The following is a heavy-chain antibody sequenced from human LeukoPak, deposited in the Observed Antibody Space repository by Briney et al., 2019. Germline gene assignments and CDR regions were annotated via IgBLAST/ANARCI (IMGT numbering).Heavy chain of an antibody. D-gene: IGHD3-10*01. V-gene: IGHV4-39*01. Sequence: SETLSLTCTVSGGSISSSSYYWGWIRQPPGKGLEWIGSIYYSGSTYYNPSLKSRVTISVDTSKNQFSLKLNSVTAADTAVYYCARTMVRGVTFDYWGQGTLVTVSS. CDR3: ARTMVRGVTFDY. J-gene: IGHJ4*02. CDR1: GGSISSSSYY. CDR2: IYYSGST.